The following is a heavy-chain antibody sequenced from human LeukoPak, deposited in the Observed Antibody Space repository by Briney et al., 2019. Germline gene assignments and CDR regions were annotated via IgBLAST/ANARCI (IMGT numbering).Heavy chain of an antibody. Sequence: GGSLRLSCAASGFTFSSYSMNWVRQAPGKGLEWVSSISSSSSSIYYADSVKGRFTISRDNAKNSLYLQMNSLRAEDTAVYYCARDGIVGATNGFDYWGQGTLVTVSS. J-gene: IGHJ4*02. V-gene: IGHV3-21*01. CDR2: ISSSSSSI. D-gene: IGHD1-26*01. CDR1: GFTFSSYS. CDR3: ARDGIVGATNGFDY.